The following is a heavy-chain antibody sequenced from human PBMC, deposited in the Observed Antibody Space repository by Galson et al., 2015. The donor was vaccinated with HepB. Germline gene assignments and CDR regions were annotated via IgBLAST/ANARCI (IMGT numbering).Heavy chain of an antibody. J-gene: IGHJ2*01. Sequence: SLRLSCAASGFTFSSYSMNWVRQAPGKGLEWVSSISSSSSYIYYADSVKGRFTISRDNAKNSLYLQMNSLRAEDTAVYYCASCGSRGWYFDLWGRGTLVTVSS. CDR3: ASCGSRGWYFDL. D-gene: IGHD1-26*01. CDR2: ISSSSSYI. CDR1: GFTFSSYS. V-gene: IGHV3-21*01.